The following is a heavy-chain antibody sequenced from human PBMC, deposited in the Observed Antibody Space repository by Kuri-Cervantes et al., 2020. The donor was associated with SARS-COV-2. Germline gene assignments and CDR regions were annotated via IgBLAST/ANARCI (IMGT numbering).Heavy chain of an antibody. D-gene: IGHD2-21*01. CDR2: TSYDGTSK. CDR3: ARGRGGVQDF. CDR1: GFTFNNYA. J-gene: IGHJ4*02. V-gene: IGHV3-30-3*01. Sequence: GGSLRLSCAASGFTFNNYAMHWVRQTPGEGLEWVAITSYDGTSKYYADSVKGRFTITRDNSKNTLYLQMNNLRGDDTAVYFCARGRGGVQDFWGQGTLVTVSS.